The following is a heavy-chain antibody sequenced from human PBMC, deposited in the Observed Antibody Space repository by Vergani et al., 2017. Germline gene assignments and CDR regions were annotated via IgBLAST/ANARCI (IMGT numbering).Heavy chain of an antibody. J-gene: IGHJ4*02. V-gene: IGHV1-18*04. CDR3: AKERWLPIDYFDY. CDR2: ISAYNGNT. D-gene: IGHD6-19*01. Sequence: QVQLVQSGAELKKPGASVKVSCKASSYTFTSYGISWVRQAPGQGLEWIGWISAYNGNTNYAQKLQGRVTMTTDTSTSTAYIELRSLRSDDTAVYYWAKERWLPIDYFDYWGQRTMVAVSS. CDR1: SYTFTSYG.